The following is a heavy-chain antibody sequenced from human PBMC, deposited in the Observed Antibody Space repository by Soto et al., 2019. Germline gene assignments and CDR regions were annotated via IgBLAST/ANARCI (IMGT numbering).Heavy chain of an antibody. J-gene: IGHJ5*02. CDR3: ARARVLWFGELLTVDWFDP. V-gene: IGHV4-31*03. CDR1: GGSISSGGYH. Sequence: QVQLQESGPGLVKPSQTLSLTCTVSGGSISSGGYHWSWIRQHPGKGLEWIGNIYYSGSTYYNPSLKVRVTISVDTSKSQFSLNLTSVTAADTAVYYCARARVLWFGELLTVDWFDPWGQGTVVTVSS. CDR2: IYYSGST. D-gene: IGHD3-10*01.